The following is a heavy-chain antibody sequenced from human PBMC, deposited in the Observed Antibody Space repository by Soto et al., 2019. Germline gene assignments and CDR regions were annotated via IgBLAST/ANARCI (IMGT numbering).Heavy chain of an antibody. J-gene: IGHJ4*02. D-gene: IGHD1-26*01. Sequence: EVQLVEYGGGLVQPGGSLKLSCVASGLTFSASSMDWVRQASGKGLEWVGRIRNKADKYATVYAAPVQGRFTISRDDSKSLAYLQMNSLKDEDTAVYYCFSHVASGAPCDYWGQGTLVTVSS. V-gene: IGHV3-73*02. CDR1: GLTFSASS. CDR2: IRNKADKYAT. CDR3: FSHVASGAPCDY.